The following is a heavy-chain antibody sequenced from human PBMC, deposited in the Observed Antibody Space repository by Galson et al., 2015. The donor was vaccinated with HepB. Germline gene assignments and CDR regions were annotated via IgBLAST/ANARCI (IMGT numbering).Heavy chain of an antibody. V-gene: IGHV3-20*04. J-gene: IGHJ6*02. CDR3: VRDRGLVWSAMDV. CDR2: IDWNGGRK. Sequence: SLRLSCAASGFIFEDHGMSWVRQAPGKGLEWVSGIDWNGGRKGYADSVTGRFTISRDNAKNSLYLQMKSLRAEDTALYYCVRDRGLVWSAMDVWGQGTTVTVSS. D-gene: IGHD2-21*01. CDR1: GFIFEDHG.